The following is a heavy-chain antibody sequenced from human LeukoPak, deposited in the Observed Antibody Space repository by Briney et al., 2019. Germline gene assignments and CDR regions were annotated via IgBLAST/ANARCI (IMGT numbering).Heavy chain of an antibody. D-gene: IGHD3-22*01. CDR1: GFTFSSYS. V-gene: IGHV3-23*01. CDR2: ISGSGGST. CDR3: AKDQHYYDSSGFPYNWFDP. Sequence: GGSLRLSCAASGFTFSSYSMNWVRQAPGKGLEWVSAISGSGGSTYYADSVKGRFTISRDNSKNTLYLQMNSLRAEDTAVYYCAKDQHYYDSSGFPYNWFDPWGQGTLVTVSS. J-gene: IGHJ5*02.